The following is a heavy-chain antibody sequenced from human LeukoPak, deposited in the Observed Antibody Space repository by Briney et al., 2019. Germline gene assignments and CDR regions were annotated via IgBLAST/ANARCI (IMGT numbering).Heavy chain of an antibody. CDR2: IIPIFGTA. V-gene: IGHV1-69*13. D-gene: IGHD6-13*01. CDR3: ARLQQFVY. Sequence: GASVKVSCKASHYTFNTYGVSWVRQAPGQGLEWMGGIIPIFGTANYAQKFQGRVTITADESTSTAYMELSSLRSEDTAVYYCARLQQFVYWGQGTLVTVSS. J-gene: IGHJ4*02. CDR1: HYTFNTYG.